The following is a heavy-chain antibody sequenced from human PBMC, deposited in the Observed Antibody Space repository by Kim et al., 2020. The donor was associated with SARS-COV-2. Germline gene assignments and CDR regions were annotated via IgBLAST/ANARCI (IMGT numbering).Heavy chain of an antibody. CDR2: IYHSGST. CDR3: ARDREYGYERYFDY. J-gene: IGHJ4*02. Sequence: SETLSLTRAVSGGSISSSNWWSWVRQPPGKGLEWIGEIYHSGSTNYNPSLKSRVTISVDKSKNQFSLKLSSVTAADTAVYYCARDREYGYERYFDYWGQGTLVTVSS. V-gene: IGHV4-4*02. D-gene: IGHD5-12*01. CDR1: GGSISSSNW.